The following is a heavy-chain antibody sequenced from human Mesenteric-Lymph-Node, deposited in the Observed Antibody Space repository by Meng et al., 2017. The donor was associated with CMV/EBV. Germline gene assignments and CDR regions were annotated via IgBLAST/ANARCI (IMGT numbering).Heavy chain of an antibody. Sequence: GESLKISCAASGFTFNNAWMSWVRQAPGKGLEWVGRIKLKTDGGTTDYAAPVKGRFTISRDDSKNTVYLQMSRLKTEDTAVYYCTTVDTHMVFDHWGQGTLVTVSS. CDR3: TTVDTHMVFDH. CDR2: IKLKTDGGTT. J-gene: IGHJ4*02. CDR1: GFTFNNAW. V-gene: IGHV3-15*01. D-gene: IGHD5-18*01.